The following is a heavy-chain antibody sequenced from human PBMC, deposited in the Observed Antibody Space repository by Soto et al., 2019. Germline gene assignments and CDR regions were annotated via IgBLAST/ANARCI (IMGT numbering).Heavy chain of an antibody. J-gene: IGHJ4*02. CDR3: AKETLQFGVIDY. Sequence: GGSLRVSCAASGFTFSSYTMSWVRQPPGKGLEWVSAISGSGGSTYYADSVKGRFTISRDNSKNTLYLQMNSLRAEDTAVYYCAKETLQFGVIDYWGQGTLVTVSS. CDR2: ISGSGGST. D-gene: IGHD3-16*01. CDR1: GFTFSSYT. V-gene: IGHV3-23*01.